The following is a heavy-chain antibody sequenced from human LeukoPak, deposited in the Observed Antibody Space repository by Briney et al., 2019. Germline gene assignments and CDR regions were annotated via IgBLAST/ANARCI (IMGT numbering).Heavy chain of an antibody. CDR1: GYIFTNYD. V-gene: IGHV1-3*01. J-gene: IGHJ4*02. D-gene: IGHD1-26*01. CDR2: VSGGKGNT. Sequence: ASVNVSCKTSGYIFTNYDINWVRQAPGQGLEWMGWVSGGKGNTKYSEKFQGRITITRDTSATTAYMELSSLRSEDTAVYYCAAGKFHSLGRADYWGQGTLVTVSS. CDR3: AAGKFHSLGRADY.